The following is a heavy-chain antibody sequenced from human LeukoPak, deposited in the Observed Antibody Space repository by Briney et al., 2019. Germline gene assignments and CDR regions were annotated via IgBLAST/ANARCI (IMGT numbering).Heavy chain of an antibody. J-gene: IGHJ4*02. Sequence: GGSLRLSCAASGFTFSSYWMSWVRQAQGKGLEWVANIKHDGSEAYYVASVKGRFTISKDNAKNSLYPQMNSLRTEDTAVYYCVKGRGGYVKYKTFDYWGQGTLVTVSS. D-gene: IGHD5-12*01. CDR1: GFTFSSYW. V-gene: IGHV3-7*01. CDR2: IKHDGSEA. CDR3: VKGRGGYVKYKTFDY.